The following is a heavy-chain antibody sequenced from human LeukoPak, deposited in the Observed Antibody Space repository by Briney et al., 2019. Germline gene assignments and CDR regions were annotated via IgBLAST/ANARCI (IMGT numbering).Heavy chain of an antibody. V-gene: IGHV3-23*01. CDR3: AKDRVSNAIVPRFDP. CDR1: GFTFSGFA. D-gene: IGHD3-16*02. CDR2: ISGGGGTT. J-gene: IGHJ5*02. Sequence: PGGSLRLSCAASGFTFSGFAMSWVRQTPGKGLEWVSTISGGGGTTYYADSVRGRFTISRDNSNNTLYLQMNSLRAVDTAIYYCAKDRVSNAIVPRFDPWGQGTLVTASS.